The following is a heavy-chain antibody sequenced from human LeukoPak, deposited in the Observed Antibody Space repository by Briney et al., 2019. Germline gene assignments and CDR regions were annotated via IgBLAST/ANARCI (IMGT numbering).Heavy chain of an antibody. CDR1: GFTFSSYT. CDR3: ASWFGIAVADPGYFDY. J-gene: IGHJ4*02. Sequence: PGGSLRLSCAASGFTFSSYTMHWVRQAPGKGLEWVTFISYNGSNKYYADSVKGRFTISRDNSKNTLYLQMNSLRAEDTAVYYCASWFGIAVADPGYFDYWGQGTLVTVSS. V-gene: IGHV3-30-3*01. D-gene: IGHD6-19*01. CDR2: ISYNGSNK.